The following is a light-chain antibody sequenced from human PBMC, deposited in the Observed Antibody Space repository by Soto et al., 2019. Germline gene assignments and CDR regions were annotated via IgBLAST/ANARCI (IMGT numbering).Light chain of an antibody. V-gene: IGLV1-44*01. CDR2: GND. CDR1: SSNIGSNT. CDR3: AAWDDSLNGHVV. Sequence: QAVLTQPPSASGTPGQRVTISCSGSSSNIGSNTVHWYQQLPGTAPKLLIYGNDQRPSGVPDRFSGSKSGTSASLAISGLQSDDEADYYCAAWDDSLNGHVVFGGGTKLTVL. J-gene: IGLJ2*01.